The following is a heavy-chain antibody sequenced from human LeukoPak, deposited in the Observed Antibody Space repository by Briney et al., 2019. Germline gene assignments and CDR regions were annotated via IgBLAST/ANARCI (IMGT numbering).Heavy chain of an antibody. V-gene: IGHV3-48*01. J-gene: IGHJ6*02. Sequence: GGSLRLSCATSGFTLRYYQMNWVRQAPGKGLEWVSYINVVNGAIYYADSVKGRFTISGDIATNSVYLQMNSLRAEDTALYYCVRDGNRGYDMDVWGQGTAVTVSS. CDR3: VRDGNRGYDMDV. CDR1: GFTLRYYQ. CDR2: INVVNGAI. D-gene: IGHD3-10*01.